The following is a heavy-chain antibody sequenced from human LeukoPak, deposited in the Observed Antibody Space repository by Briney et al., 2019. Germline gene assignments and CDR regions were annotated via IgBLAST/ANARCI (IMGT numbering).Heavy chain of an antibody. Sequence: GASVKVSCKASGGTFSSYAISWVRQAPGQGLEWMGGIIPIFGTANYAQKFQGRVTITADESTSTAYMELSSLRSEDTAVYYCATCRDGYNLDDDAFDIWGQGTMVTVSS. CDR1: GGTFSSYA. D-gene: IGHD5-24*01. CDR3: ATCRDGYNLDDDAFDI. J-gene: IGHJ3*02. CDR2: IIPIFGTA. V-gene: IGHV1-69*13.